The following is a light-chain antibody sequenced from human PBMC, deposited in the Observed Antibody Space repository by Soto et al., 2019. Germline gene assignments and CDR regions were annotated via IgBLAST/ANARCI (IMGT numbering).Light chain of an antibody. CDR2: DAS. J-gene: IGKJ1*01. Sequence: EIVLTQSPATLSLSPGERATLSCRASQSVSSYLAWCQQKPGQAPSLLIYDASNRATGIPARFSGSGSGTDFTLTISSLEPEDFAVYYCQQRQSWPRTFGQGTKVDIK. CDR1: QSVSSY. CDR3: QQRQSWPRT. V-gene: IGKV3-11*01.